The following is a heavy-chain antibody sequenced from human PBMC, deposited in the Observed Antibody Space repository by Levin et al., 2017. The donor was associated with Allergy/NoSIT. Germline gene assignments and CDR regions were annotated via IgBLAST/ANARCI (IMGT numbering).Heavy chain of an antibody. CDR1: GFTFSSYG. Sequence: SCAASGFTFSSYGMHWVRQAPGKGLEWVAVIWYDGSNKYYADSVKGRFTISRDNSKNTLYLQMNSLRAEDTAVYYCARDGRALIAVAAKVGHAFDSWGQGTMVTVSA. J-gene: IGHJ3*02. V-gene: IGHV3-33*01. D-gene: IGHD6-19*01. CDR3: ARDGRALIAVAAKVGHAFDS. CDR2: IWYDGSNK.